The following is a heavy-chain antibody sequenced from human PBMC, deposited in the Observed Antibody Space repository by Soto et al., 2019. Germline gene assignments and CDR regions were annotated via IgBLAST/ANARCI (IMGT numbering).Heavy chain of an antibody. CDR3: AKHCSGGSCHNDY. V-gene: IGHV3-23*01. Sequence: GESLKISCAASGFTFSSYAMSWVRQAPGKGLEWVSAISGSGGSTYYADSVKGRFTISRDNSKNTLYLQMNSLRAEDTAVYYCAKHCSGGSCHNDYWGQETLVTVSS. J-gene: IGHJ4*02. CDR2: ISGSGGST. D-gene: IGHD2-15*01. CDR1: GFTFSSYA.